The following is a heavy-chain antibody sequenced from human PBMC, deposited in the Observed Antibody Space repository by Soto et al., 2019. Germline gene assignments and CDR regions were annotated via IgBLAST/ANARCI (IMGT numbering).Heavy chain of an antibody. CDR2: ISSSSSTI. Sequence: GGSLRLSCAASGFTFSSYSMNWVRQAPGKGLEWVSYISSSSSTIYYADSVKGRFTISRDNAKNSLYLQMNSLRDEDTAVYYCARWLRYSGSYYYYYGMDVWGQGTTVTVSS. D-gene: IGHD1-26*01. J-gene: IGHJ6*02. V-gene: IGHV3-48*02. CDR3: ARWLRYSGSYYYYYGMDV. CDR1: GFTFSSYS.